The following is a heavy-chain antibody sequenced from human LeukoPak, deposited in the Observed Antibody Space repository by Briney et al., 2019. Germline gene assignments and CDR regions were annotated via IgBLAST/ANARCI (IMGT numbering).Heavy chain of an antibody. Sequence: GGSLRLSCAASGFTFSSYTMNWVRQAPGKGLEWVSSINSATNNIYYADSVKGRFTISRDNAKNSLSLQMNSLRAEDTAMYYCARGLRATVPHYWGQGTLVTVSS. J-gene: IGHJ4*02. CDR2: INSATNNI. CDR3: ARGLRATVPHY. D-gene: IGHD4-17*01. V-gene: IGHV3-21*01. CDR1: GFTFSSYT.